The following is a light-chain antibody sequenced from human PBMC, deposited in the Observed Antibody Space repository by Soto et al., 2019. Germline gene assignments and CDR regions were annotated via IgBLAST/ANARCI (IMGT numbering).Light chain of an antibody. J-gene: IGKJ5*01. CDR2: DAS. CDR3: QQRSNWPIT. V-gene: IGKV3-11*01. CDR1: QSVSSY. Sequence: EIVFTPSPATLSLSPGGRATLSRRASQSVSSYLAWYQQKPGQAPRLLIYDASNRATGIPARFSGSGSGTDFTLTISSLEPEDFAVYYCQQRSNWPITFGQGTRLEIK.